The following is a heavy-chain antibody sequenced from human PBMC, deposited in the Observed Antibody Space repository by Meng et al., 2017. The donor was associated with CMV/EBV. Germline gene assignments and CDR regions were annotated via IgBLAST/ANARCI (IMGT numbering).Heavy chain of an antibody. D-gene: IGHD3-10*01. CDR1: GYTFTSYG. J-gene: IGHJ4*02. V-gene: IGHV1-18*01. CDR2: ISAYNGNT. CDR3: AAYPQTMVRGVALWGAFDY. Sequence: QGQLVHSGAEVKKPGAPVKVSCKASGYTFTSYGISWVRQAPGQGLEWMGWISAYNGNTNYAQKLQGRVTMTTDTSTSTAYMELRSLRSDDTAVYYCAAYPQTMVRGVALWGAFDYWGQGTLVTVSS.